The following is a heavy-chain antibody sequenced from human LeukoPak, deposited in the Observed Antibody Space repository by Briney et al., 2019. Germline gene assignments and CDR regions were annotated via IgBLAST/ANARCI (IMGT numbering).Heavy chain of an antibody. D-gene: IGHD3-22*01. V-gene: IGHV3-21*01. Sequence: GGSLRLSCAASGFTFSSYNMNWVRQAPGKGLEWVSSIITSTSYRFYADSVKGRFTISRDNSKNSLYLQMNSLRAEDTAVYYCARDYYDSSGNYQSDYWGQGTLVTVSS. J-gene: IGHJ4*02. CDR1: GFTFSSYN. CDR3: ARDYYDSSGNYQSDY. CDR2: IITSTSYR.